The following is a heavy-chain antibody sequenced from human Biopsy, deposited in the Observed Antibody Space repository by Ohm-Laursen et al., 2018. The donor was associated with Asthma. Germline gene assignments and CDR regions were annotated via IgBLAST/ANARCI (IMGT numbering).Heavy chain of an antibody. CDR2: VSHTGST. J-gene: IGHJ5*02. D-gene: IGHD2-15*01. CDR3: ARLADCSGGACYSYGWFDP. CDR1: GGSIRSHD. V-gene: IGHV4-59*11. Sequence: SETLSLTWTVSGGSIRSHDWTWIRLPPGKGLEDIGDVSHTGSTNYNPSLKGRVTMSLDTSKNQFSLRLTSVTPADTAVYYCARLADCSGGACYSYGWFDPWGHGTRVTVSS.